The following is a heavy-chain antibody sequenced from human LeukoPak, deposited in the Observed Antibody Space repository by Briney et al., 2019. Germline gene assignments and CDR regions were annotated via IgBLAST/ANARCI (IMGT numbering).Heavy chain of an antibody. Sequence: SETLSLTCTVSGGSISSSSYYWGWIRQPPGKGLEWIGSIYYSGSTYYNPSLKSRVTISVDTSKNQFSLKLSSVTAADTAVYYCASHPDDILTPFDYWGQGTLVTVSS. D-gene: IGHD3-9*01. J-gene: IGHJ4*02. CDR1: GGSISSSSYY. CDR3: ASHPDDILTPFDY. V-gene: IGHV4-39*01. CDR2: IYYSGST.